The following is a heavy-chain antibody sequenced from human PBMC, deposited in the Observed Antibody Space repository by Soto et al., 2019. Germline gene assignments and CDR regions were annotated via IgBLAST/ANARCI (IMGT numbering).Heavy chain of an antibody. V-gene: IGHV3-9*01. CDR1: GFTFDDYA. J-gene: IGHJ4*02. D-gene: IGHD6-19*01. Sequence: HPGGSLRLSCAASGFTFDDYAMHWVRQAPGKGLEWVSGISWNSGSIGYADSVKGRFTISRDNAKNSLYLQMNSLRAEDTALYYCAKDRIAVAGPFDYWGQGTLVTVSS. CDR3: AKDRIAVAGPFDY. CDR2: ISWNSGSI.